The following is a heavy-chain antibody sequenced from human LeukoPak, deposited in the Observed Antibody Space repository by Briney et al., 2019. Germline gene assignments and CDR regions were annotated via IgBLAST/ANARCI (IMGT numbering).Heavy chain of an antibody. V-gene: IGHV3-30*18. CDR3: AKRIAAAGIDDY. D-gene: IGHD6-13*01. Sequence: GGSLRLSCAASGFTFSSYGMHWVRQAPGKGLEWVAVISYDGSNKYYADSVKGRFTISSDNSKNTLYLQMNSLRAEDTAVYYCAKRIAAAGIDDYWGQGTLVTVSS. CDR2: ISYDGSNK. J-gene: IGHJ4*02. CDR1: GFTFSSYG.